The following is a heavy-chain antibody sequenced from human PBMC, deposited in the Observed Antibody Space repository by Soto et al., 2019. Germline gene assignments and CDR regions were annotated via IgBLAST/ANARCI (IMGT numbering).Heavy chain of an antibody. CDR3: VRAGHVFDAHYYGMDL. D-gene: IGHD3-10*01. V-gene: IGHV3-21*01. Sequence: GGSLRLSCETSGFTFNDYSMDWARQAPEKGLEWVSSISSSGTYIYYADSVKGRFAISRDNANNVMYLQMDTLRAEDTAVYYCVRAGHVFDAHYYGMDLWGQRTTDTVSS. CDR2: ISSSGTYI. J-gene: IGHJ6*02. CDR1: GFTFNDYS.